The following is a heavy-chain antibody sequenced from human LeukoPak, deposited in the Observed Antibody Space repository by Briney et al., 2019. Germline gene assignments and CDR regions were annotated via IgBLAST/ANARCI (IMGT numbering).Heavy chain of an antibody. CDR2: IYSGGST. V-gene: IGHV3-53*01. CDR3: AKSAHNSLFRGANTFDI. CDR1: GFTVSSNY. D-gene: IGHD1-20*01. J-gene: IGHJ3*02. Sequence: GGSLRLSCAASGFTVSSNYMSWVRQAPGKGLEWVSVIYSGGSTYYADSVKGRFTISRDNSKNTLSLQMNSLRAEDTAVYYCAKSAHNSLFRGANTFDIWGQGTMVTVSS.